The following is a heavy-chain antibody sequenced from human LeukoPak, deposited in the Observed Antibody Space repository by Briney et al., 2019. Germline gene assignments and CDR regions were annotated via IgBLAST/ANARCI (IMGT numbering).Heavy chain of an antibody. V-gene: IGHV1-2*02. D-gene: IGHD3-10*01. CDR3: TRSGSYSNYYYYYMDV. CDR2: INPNSGGT. Sequence: ASVKVSCKASGYIFTGYFMHWVRQAPGQGLEWMGWINPNSGGTNYAQKVQGRITMTRDTSISTAYMELSRLRSDDTAVYYCTRSGSYSNYYYYYMDVWGKGTTVTISS. J-gene: IGHJ6*03. CDR1: GYIFTGYF.